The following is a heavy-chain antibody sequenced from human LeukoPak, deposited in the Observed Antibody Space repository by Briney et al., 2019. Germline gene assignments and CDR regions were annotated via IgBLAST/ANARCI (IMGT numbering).Heavy chain of an antibody. J-gene: IGHJ4*02. V-gene: IGHV3-30*02. CDR1: GFTFSSYG. Sequence: GGSLRLSCAASGFTFSSYGTHWVRQAPGKGLEWVAFIRYDGSNKYYADSVKGRFTISRDNSKNTLYLQMNSLRAEDTAVYYCAKEQWDIVVVPAATPVGYFDYWGQGTLVTVSS. CDR3: AKEQWDIVVVPAATPVGYFDY. CDR2: IRYDGSNK. D-gene: IGHD2-2*01.